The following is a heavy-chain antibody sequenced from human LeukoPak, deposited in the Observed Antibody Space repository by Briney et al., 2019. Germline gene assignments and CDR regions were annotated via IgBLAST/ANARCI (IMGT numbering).Heavy chain of an antibody. V-gene: IGHV3-33*08. CDR3: ARDDRDTIFGVVTHFYGMDV. CDR2: IWYDGSNK. Sequence: QSGGSLRLSCAASGFAFKTYAMHWVRQAPGKGLEWVAVIWYDGSNKYYADSVKGRFTISRDNSKNTLYLQMNSLRAEDTAVYYCARDDRDTIFGVVTHFYGMDVWGQGTTVTVSS. D-gene: IGHD3-3*01. J-gene: IGHJ6*02. CDR1: GFAFKTYA.